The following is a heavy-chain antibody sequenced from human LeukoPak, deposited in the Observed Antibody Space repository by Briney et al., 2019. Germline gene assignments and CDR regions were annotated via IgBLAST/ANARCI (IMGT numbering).Heavy chain of an antibody. J-gene: IGHJ4*02. D-gene: IGHD5/OR15-5a*01. V-gene: IGHV3-23*01. CDR3: ARGGVYSQGFDY. CDR1: GFTFSDYA. CDR2: IGGGGGTT. Sequence: GGSLRLSCAASGFTFSDYALNWVRQAPGKGLEWVSGIGGGGGTTYYADFVKGRFTISRDNAKNSLYLQMNSLRAEDTAVYYCARGGVYSQGFDYWGQGTLVTVSS.